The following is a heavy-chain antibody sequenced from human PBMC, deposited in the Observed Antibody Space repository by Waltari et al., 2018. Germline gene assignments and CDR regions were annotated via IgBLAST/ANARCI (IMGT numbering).Heavy chain of an antibody. CDR1: GFPFSSYW. V-gene: IGHV3-74*01. CDR3: VRAPSRWHEHGFYYYGLDV. CDR2: INSDGSTT. D-gene: IGHD6-13*01. J-gene: IGHJ6*02. Sequence: EVQLVESGGVLVQPGGSLRLSCAASGFPFSSYWMHWFRQAPGKGLVWVSRINSDGSTTAYADSVKGRFTISRDNAKNTLNLQMNSLRAEDTAVYYCVRAPSRWHEHGFYYYGLDVWGQGTTVTVSS.